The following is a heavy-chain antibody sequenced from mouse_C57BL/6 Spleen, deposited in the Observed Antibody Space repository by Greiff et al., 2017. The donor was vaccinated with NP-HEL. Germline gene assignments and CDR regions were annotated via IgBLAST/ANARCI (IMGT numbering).Heavy chain of an antibody. D-gene: IGHD2-3*01. CDR3: ARGGYLYYYAMDY. CDR2: INPGSGGT. Sequence: QVQLQQSGAELVRPGTSVKVSCKASGYAFTNYLIEWVKQRPGQGLEWIGVINPGSGGTNYNEKFKGKATLTADKSSITAYMQLSSLTSEDSAVYFCARGGYLYYYAMDYWGQGTSVTVSS. CDR1: GYAFTNYL. J-gene: IGHJ4*01. V-gene: IGHV1-54*01.